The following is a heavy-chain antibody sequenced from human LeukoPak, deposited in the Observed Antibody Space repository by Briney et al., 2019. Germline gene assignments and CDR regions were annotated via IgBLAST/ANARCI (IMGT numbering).Heavy chain of an antibody. CDR2: ISGSGGST. CDR3: AKSLIEELILPARYYFDY. V-gene: IGHV3-23*01. D-gene: IGHD3-9*01. CDR1: GFTSSNYA. J-gene: IGHJ4*02. Sequence: GGSLRLSCAASGFTSSNYAMSWVRQAPGKGLEWVSGISGSGGSTYYADSVKGRFTISRDNSKDTLYLQMNSLRAEDTAVYYCAKSLIEELILPARYYFDYWGQGTLVTVSS.